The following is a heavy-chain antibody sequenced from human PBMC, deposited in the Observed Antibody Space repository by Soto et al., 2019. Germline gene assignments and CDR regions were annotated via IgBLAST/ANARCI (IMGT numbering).Heavy chain of an antibody. CDR2: IWYDGSNK. Sequence: QVQLVESGGGVVQPGRSLRLSCAASGFTFSSYGMHWVRQAPGKGLEWVAVIWYDGSNKYYADSVKGRFTISRDNSKNTLYLQMNSLRAEDTAVYYCARQTYYYDSSGLGKGYYFDYWGQGTLVTVSS. CDR1: GFTFSSYG. CDR3: ARQTYYYDSSGLGKGYYFDY. D-gene: IGHD3-22*01. V-gene: IGHV3-33*01. J-gene: IGHJ4*02.